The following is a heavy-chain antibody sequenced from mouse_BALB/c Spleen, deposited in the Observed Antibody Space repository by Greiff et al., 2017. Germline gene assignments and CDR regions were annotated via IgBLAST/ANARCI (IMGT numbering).Heavy chain of an antibody. D-gene: IGHD2-1*01. CDR1: GFSLTSYD. Sequence: QVQLKESGPGLVAPSQSLSITCTVSGFSLTSYDISWIRQPPGKGLEWLGVIWTGGGTNYNSAFMSRLSISKDNSKSQVFLKMNSLQTDDTAIYYCVRGGDLLPFAYWGQGTLVTVSA. J-gene: IGHJ3*01. V-gene: IGHV2-9-2*01. CDR3: VRGGDLLPFAY. CDR2: IWTGGGT.